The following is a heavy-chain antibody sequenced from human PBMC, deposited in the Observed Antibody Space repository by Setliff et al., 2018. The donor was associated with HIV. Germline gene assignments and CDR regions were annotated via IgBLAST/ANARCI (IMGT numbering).Heavy chain of an antibody. V-gene: IGHV1-46*01. CDR3: ARDRTAGYRYDYGY. CDR2: VNPSGGST. D-gene: IGHD3-16*01. CDR1: GYTFTSYA. Sequence: ASVKVSCKASGYTFTSYAIHWVRQAPGQGLEWLGMVNPSGGSTAYAQKFQGRVTMTRDTSTNTVYMDLSGLRSDDTAVYYCARDRTAGYRYDYGYWGQGTLVTVSS. J-gene: IGHJ4*02.